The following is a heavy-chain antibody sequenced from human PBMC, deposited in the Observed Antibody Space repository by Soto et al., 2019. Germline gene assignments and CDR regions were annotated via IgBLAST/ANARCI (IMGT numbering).Heavy chain of an antibody. V-gene: IGHV1-69*14. Sequence: QVQLVQSGAEVKKPGSSVRVSCKAYGGTFSNYALNWVRQAPGQGLEWMGGVIPFFATTNYAQKFQRRIPITADTSTATASMGLSSLASEDTAVYSRASDHPNSGSFDSWGQGTLVTVSS. D-gene: IGHD6-19*01. CDR1: GGTFSNYA. J-gene: IGHJ4*02. CDR2: VIPFFATT. CDR3: ASDHPNSGSFDS.